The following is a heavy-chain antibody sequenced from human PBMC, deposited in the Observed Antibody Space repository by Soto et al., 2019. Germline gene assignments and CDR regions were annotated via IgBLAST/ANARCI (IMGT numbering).Heavy chain of an antibody. J-gene: IGHJ4*02. CDR1: GFKFDYYW. Sequence: EVQLVESGGGLVQPGGSLRLSCVASGFKFDYYWMHWVRQAPGGGLMWISRLQTDGSHPAYADSEKGRFTISRDNAKNTLYLHMNNLRVDDTAVYYCARGGDPDYWGQGTLVTVSS. V-gene: IGHV3-74*01. CDR3: ARGGDPDY. CDR2: LQTDGSHP.